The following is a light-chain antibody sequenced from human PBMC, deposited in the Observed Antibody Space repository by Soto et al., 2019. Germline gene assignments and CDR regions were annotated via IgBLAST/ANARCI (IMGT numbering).Light chain of an antibody. Sequence: QSALTQPVSVSGSPGQSITISCTGTSSDVGGYNYVSWYQQHPGKAPKLMIYDVSNRPSGVSKRFSGSKSGNTASLTISGIQAEDEADYYCASYTSSSTLVFGGGTQLTVL. CDR1: SSDVGGYNY. CDR2: DVS. V-gene: IGLV2-14*01. J-gene: IGLJ3*02. CDR3: ASYTSSSTLV.